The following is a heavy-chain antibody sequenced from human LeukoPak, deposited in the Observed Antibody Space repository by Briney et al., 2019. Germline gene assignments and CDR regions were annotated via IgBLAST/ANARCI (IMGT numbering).Heavy chain of an antibody. J-gene: IGHJ6*03. Sequence: ASVKVSCKASGGTFSSYAISWVRQAPGQGLEWMGGIIPIFGTANCAQKFQGRVTITADESTSTAYMELSSLRSEDAAVYYCARGSVFVGAMARYYYYYMDVWGKGTTVTVSS. CDR2: IIPIFGTA. V-gene: IGHV1-69*13. CDR1: GGTFSSYA. D-gene: IGHD1-26*01. CDR3: ARGSVFVGAMARYYYYYMDV.